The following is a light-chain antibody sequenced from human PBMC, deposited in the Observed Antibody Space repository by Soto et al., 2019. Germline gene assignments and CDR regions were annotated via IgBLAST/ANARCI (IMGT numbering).Light chain of an antibody. Sequence: EIVLTQSPGTLSLSPGERATLSCRASQSVGSSYLAWYQQKPGQAPRLLIYGASSRATGTPDRFSGSGSGTDFTLTISRLEPEDFAVYYCQQYGSWYTFGQWTKLEIK. CDR3: QQYGSWYT. V-gene: IGKV3-20*01. CDR2: GAS. CDR1: QSVGSSY. J-gene: IGKJ2*01.